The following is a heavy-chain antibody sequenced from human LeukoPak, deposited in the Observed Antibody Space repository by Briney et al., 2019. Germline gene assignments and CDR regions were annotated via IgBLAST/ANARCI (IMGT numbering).Heavy chain of an antibody. D-gene: IGHD6-6*01. CDR2: ITGDGGST. CDR3: AKGSAAARPYYFDS. J-gene: IGHJ4*02. V-gene: IGHV3-23*01. CDR1: GFTFSSYA. Sequence: GGSLRLSCAASGFTFSSYAMSWVRQAPGKGLEWVSAITGDGGSTYHADFVKGRFTISRDNSKNTLYLQMNSLRAEDTAIYYCAKGSAAARPYYFDSWGQGTLVTVSS.